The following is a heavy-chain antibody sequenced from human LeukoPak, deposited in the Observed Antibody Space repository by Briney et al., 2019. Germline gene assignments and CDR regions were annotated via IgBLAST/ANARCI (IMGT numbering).Heavy chain of an antibody. CDR3: ANSVDYGDYYFDY. J-gene: IGHJ4*02. Sequence: ASVKVSCKASGYTFTSYDINWVRQATGQGLEWMGWMSAYNGNTNYAQKLQGRVTMTTDTSTSTAYMELRSLRSDDTAVYYCANSVDYGDYYFDYWGQGTLVTVSS. CDR1: GYTFTSYD. D-gene: IGHD4-17*01. V-gene: IGHV1-18*01. CDR2: MSAYNGNT.